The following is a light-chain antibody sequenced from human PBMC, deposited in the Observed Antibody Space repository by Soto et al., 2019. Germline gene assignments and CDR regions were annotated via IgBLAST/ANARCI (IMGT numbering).Light chain of an antibody. CDR2: DAS. J-gene: IGKJ1*01. CDR1: QSISTW. V-gene: IGKV1-5*01. CDR3: QHYDSYSWT. Sequence: DIQITQSPSPLSASVGDTVTITCRASQSISTWLAWYQQKPGKAPKVLIYDASRLQSGVPSRFSGSGSGTEFTLAISSLQPDDFATYYCQHYDSYSWTFGQGTKVDI.